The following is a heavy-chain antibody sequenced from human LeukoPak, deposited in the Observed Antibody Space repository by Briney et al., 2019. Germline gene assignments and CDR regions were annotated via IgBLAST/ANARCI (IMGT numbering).Heavy chain of an antibody. D-gene: IGHD3-16*01. CDR1: GGAISSYY. Sequence: KPSETLSLTCTVSGGAISSYYWSWIRQPPGKGLEWIGYIYYSGSTNYNPSLKSRVTISVDTSKNQFSLKLSSVTAADTAVYYCARFGMWFDPWGQGTLVTVSS. CDR2: IYYSGST. J-gene: IGHJ5*02. CDR3: ARFGMWFDP. V-gene: IGHV4-59*01.